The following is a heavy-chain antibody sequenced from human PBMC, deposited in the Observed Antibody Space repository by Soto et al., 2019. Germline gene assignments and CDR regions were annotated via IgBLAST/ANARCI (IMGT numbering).Heavy chain of an antibody. V-gene: IGHV3-33*01. J-gene: IGHJ6*02. CDR1: GFTFSSYG. D-gene: IGHD6-19*01. CDR2: IWYDGSNK. Sequence: GGSLRLSCAASGFTFSSYGMHWVRQAPGKGLEWVAVIWYDGSNKYYADSVKGRFTISRDNSKNTLYLQMNSLRAEDTAVYYCAREGIAVAGTILYYYGMDVWGQGTTVTVSS. CDR3: AREGIAVAGTILYYYGMDV.